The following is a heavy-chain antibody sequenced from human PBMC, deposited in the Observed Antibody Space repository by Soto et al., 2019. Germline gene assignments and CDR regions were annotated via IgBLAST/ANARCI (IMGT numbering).Heavy chain of an antibody. D-gene: IGHD3-10*01. CDR2: ILNDGSNR. CDR1: EFTFSNYG. Sequence: QVQLVESGGGVVQPGRSLRLSCAASEFTFSNYGMHWVRQAPGKGLEWVAVILNDGSNRYHADSVKDRFTISRDNSKNTLYLQMNSLRAADTAVYYCARDDEYSGNGMDVWGQGTKVTVS. J-gene: IGHJ6*02. V-gene: IGHV3-33*01. CDR3: ARDDEYSGNGMDV.